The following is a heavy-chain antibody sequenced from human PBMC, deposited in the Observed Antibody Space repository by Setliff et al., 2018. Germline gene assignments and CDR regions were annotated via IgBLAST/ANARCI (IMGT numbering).Heavy chain of an antibody. Sequence: SETLSLTCAVYGGSFSGYYWSWIRQPPGKGLEWIGEINHSGSTNYNPSLKSRVTISVDTSKNQFSLKLSSVTAEDTAVYYCARDPHFDSWGQGTLVTVSS. CDR3: ARDPHFDS. J-gene: IGHJ4*02. V-gene: IGHV4-34*01. CDR1: GGSFSGYY. CDR2: INHSGST.